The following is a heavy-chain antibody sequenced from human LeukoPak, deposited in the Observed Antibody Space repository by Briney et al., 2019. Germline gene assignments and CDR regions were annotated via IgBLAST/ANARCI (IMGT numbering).Heavy chain of an antibody. J-gene: IGHJ4*02. CDR3: ARDRSEDGFADSDY. CDR2: ITPSGGT. V-gene: IGHV1-2*02. CDR1: GYTFTTYS. Sequence: GASVKVSCKASGYTFTTYSMHCVRQAPGQGLEWMGWITPSGGTNYPQKFQGRVAITRDTSITTAYMDLSRLTSDDTAVYYCARDRSEDGFADSDYWGQGALVTVSS. D-gene: IGHD5-24*01.